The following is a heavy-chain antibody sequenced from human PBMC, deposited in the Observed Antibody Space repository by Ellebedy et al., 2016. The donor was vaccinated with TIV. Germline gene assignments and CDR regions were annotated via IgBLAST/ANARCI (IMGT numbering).Heavy chain of an antibody. J-gene: IGHJ4*02. CDR3: AKDVASATYLFDY. CDR2: ISGSGVTT. V-gene: IGHV3-23*01. D-gene: IGHD6-19*01. CDR1: GFTFNTYA. Sequence: GESLKISCADSGFTFNTYAMSWVRQAPGKGLEWVSHISGSGVTTYYADSVRGRFSISRDNSKNTLFLQMNSLRAEDTAAYYCAKDVASATYLFDYWGQGTLVTVSS.